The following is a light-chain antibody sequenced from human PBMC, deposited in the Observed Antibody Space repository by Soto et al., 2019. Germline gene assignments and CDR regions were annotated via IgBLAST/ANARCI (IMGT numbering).Light chain of an antibody. J-gene: IGLJ2*01. V-gene: IGLV2-14*01. CDR1: SSDVGGYNY. Sequence: QSVLTQPASESGSPGQSITISCTGTSSDVGGYNYVSWYQQHPGKAPKLMIYDVSNRPSGVSNRFSGSKSGNTASLTISGLQAEDDADYYCSSYTSSSTLVVFGGGTKLTVL. CDR3: SSYTSSSTLVV. CDR2: DVS.